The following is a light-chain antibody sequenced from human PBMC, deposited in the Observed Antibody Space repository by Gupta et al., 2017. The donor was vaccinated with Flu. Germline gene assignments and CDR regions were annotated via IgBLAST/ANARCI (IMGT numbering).Light chain of an antibody. CDR2: TAS. J-gene: IGKJ1*01. CDR1: QNIGVY. Sequence: DIEMTQSPSSLSASVGDTITITCRATQNIGVYLNWYQQKAGEAPNLLIYTASTVQSGVPSRFSGSGSGTDFTLTISSLQPEDFPSYYCQQSYSLRRTFGQGTKVEI. V-gene: IGKV1-39*01. CDR3: QQSYSLRRT.